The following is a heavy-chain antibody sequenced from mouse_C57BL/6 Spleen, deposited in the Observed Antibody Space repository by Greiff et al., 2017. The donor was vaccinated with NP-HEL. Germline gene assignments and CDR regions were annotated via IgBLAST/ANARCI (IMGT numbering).Heavy chain of an antibody. D-gene: IGHD1-1*01. Sequence: VQLQESGPGLVQPSQSLSITCTVSGFSLTSYGVHWVRQSPGKGLEWLGVIWSGGSTDYNAAFISRLSISKDNSKSQVFFKMNSLQADDTAIYYCAIITTVVASDWYFDVWGTGTTVTVSS. CDR2: IWSGGST. CDR1: GFSLTSYG. J-gene: IGHJ1*03. CDR3: AIITTVVASDWYFDV. V-gene: IGHV2-2*01.